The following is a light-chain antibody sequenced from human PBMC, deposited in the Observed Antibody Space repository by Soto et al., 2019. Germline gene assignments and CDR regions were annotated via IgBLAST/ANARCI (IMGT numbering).Light chain of an antibody. CDR2: GAS. Sequence: EIVLTQSPATLSMSPGERAALSCGASQSVNNNFFAWYQQIPGQAPRLLIYGASSRASGIPARFSGSGSGTDFTLTTSRLESEEFAVYYCQQYGDSPYTFGRGTKLQIK. CDR3: QQYGDSPYT. CDR1: QSVNNNF. J-gene: IGKJ2*01. V-gene: IGKV3-20*01.